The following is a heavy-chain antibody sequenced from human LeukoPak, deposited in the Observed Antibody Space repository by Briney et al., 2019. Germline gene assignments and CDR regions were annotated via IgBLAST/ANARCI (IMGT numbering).Heavy chain of an antibody. V-gene: IGHV1-18*01. Sequence: ASVKVSCKASGYTFTSYGISWVRQAPGQGLEWMGWISAYNGNTNYAQRLQGRVTMTRNTSISTAYMELSSLRSEDTAVYYCARVFYVTSRYYYYYYMDVWGKGTTVTVSS. CDR2: ISAYNGNT. J-gene: IGHJ6*03. D-gene: IGHD3-16*01. CDR1: GYTFTSYG. CDR3: ARVFYVTSRYYYYYYMDV.